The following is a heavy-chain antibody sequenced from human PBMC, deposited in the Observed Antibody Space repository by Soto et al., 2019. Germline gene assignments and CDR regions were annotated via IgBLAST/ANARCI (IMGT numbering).Heavy chain of an antibody. CDR2: ISGSGGST. CDR1: GFTFSSYA. V-gene: IGHV3-23*01. D-gene: IGHD5-18*01. J-gene: IGHJ4*02. CDR3: ANGGGYSYGNFDY. Sequence: GGSLRLSCAASGFTFSSYAMSWVRQAPGKGLEWVSAISGSGGSTYYADSVKGRFTISRDNSKNTLYLQMNSLRAEDTAVYYCANGGGYSYGNFDYWGQGTLVTVSS.